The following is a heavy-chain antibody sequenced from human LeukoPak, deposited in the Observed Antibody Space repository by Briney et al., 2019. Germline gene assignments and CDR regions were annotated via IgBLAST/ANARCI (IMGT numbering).Heavy chain of an antibody. CDR3: AMAYSSSWYYFDY. V-gene: IGHV4-59*01. Sequence: SETLSLTCTVSGGSIRGYFWTWMRQPPGKGLEWIGYIYYSGSTNYNPSLKSRVTIAVDTSKNQFSLRLNSVTAADTAVYYCAMAYSSSWYYFDYWGQGTLVTVSS. CDR2: IYYSGST. CDR1: GGSIRGYF. D-gene: IGHD6-13*01. J-gene: IGHJ4*02.